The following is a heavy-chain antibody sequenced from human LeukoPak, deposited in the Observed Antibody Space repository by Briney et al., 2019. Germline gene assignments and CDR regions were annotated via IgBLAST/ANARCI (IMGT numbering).Heavy chain of an antibody. J-gene: IGHJ4*02. CDR3: AKTNNGYYLS. CDR1: GGSITSTNY. V-gene: IGHV3-23*01. CDR2: ISGSGYNT. Sequence: ETLSLTCGVSGGSITSTNYWTWVRQPPGKGLEWVSAISGSGYNTYYADSVKGRFTISRDTSKNTVFLQMNSLRAEDTALYYCAKTNNGYYLSWGQGTLVTVS. D-gene: IGHD5-24*01.